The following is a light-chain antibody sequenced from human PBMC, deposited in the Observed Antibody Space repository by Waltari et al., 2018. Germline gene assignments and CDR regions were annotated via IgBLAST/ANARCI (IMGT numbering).Light chain of an antibody. V-gene: IGKV1-39*01. CDR3: QQSYSAPYT. CDR1: QTISTY. J-gene: IGKJ2*01. CDR2: AAS. Sequence: DIQMTQSPSSLSASIGDRVTIACRASQTISTYLKWYQQKPGQDPKLLIYAASRLQSGVPSRFSGSGSGTDFTLTISSLQPEDFAAYYCQQSYSAPYTFGQGTKLDIK.